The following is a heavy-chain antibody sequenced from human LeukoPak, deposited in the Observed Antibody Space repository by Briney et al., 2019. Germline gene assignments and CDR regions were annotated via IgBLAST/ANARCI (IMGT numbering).Heavy chain of an antibody. J-gene: IGHJ4*02. D-gene: IGHD3-10*01. Sequence: GASVKVSCKVSGNTFTGHYMHWVRQAPGQGLEWVGWSNPESGGAKYAQKFQGRVTMTRDTSISTVYMDLGSLRSDDTAVYYCARDGEYGTGSYYRGCFDYWGQGILVTVSS. CDR1: GNTFTGHY. V-gene: IGHV1-2*02. CDR2: SNPESGGA. CDR3: ARDGEYGTGSYYRGCFDY.